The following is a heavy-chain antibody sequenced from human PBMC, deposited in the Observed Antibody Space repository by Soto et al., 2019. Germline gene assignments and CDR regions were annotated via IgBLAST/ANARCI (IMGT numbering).Heavy chain of an antibody. CDR2: VSGRSSYT. CDR1: GFSFSDYY. J-gene: IGHJ4*02. Sequence: PGGSVRLACAASGFSFSDYYTSWIRQAPGKGLAWVSYVSGRSSYTXYADCVKGRFTISRDNAKNSLYLQMNSLRAEDTAVYYCARVLANYFDSWGQGTLVTVSS. V-gene: IGHV3-11*06. CDR3: ARVLANYFDS.